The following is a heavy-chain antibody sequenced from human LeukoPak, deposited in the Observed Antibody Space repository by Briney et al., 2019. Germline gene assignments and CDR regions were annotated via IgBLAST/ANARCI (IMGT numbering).Heavy chain of an antibody. CDR3: HSSGYYGFDY. J-gene: IGHJ4*02. CDR2: IRYDGSNK. CDR1: GFTFSSYG. V-gene: IGHV3-30*02. D-gene: IGHD3-22*01. Sequence: PGGSLRLSCAASGFTFSSYGMHWVRQAPGKGLEWVAFIRYDGSNKYYADSVKGRFTISRDNSKNTLYLQMNGLRAEDTAVYYGHSSGYYGFDYWGQGTLVTVSS.